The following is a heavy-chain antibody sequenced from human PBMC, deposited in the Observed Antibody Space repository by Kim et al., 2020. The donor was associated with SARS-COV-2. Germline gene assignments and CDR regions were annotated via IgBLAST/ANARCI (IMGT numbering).Heavy chain of an antibody. CDR3: AGRFLEWLSPLDY. V-gene: IGHV3-23*01. J-gene: IGHJ4*02. Sequence: YADSGKGRFTISRDNSKNTLYLQMNSLRAEDTAVYYCAGRFLEWLSPLDYWGQGTLVTVSS. D-gene: IGHD3-3*01.